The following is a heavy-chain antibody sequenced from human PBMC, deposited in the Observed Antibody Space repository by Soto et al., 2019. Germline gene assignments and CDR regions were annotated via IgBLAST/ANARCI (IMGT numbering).Heavy chain of an antibody. Sequence: GASVKVSCKAYGYTFTSYGISWARQAPGQGLEWMGWISAYNGNTNYAQKLQGRVTMTTDTSTSTAYMELRSLRSDDTAVYYCARVLGYYYDGSDTKGWFDPGGQGTLVTVSS. CDR3: ARVLGYYYDGSDTKGWFDP. CDR1: GYTFTSYG. J-gene: IGHJ5*02. V-gene: IGHV1-18*01. D-gene: IGHD3-22*01. CDR2: ISAYNGNT.